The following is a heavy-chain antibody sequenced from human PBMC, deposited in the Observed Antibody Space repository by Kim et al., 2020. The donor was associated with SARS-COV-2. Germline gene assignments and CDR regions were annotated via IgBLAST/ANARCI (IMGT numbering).Heavy chain of an antibody. CDR1: GGSISSYY. D-gene: IGHD3-10*01. Sequence: SETLSLTCTVSGGSISSYYWSWIRQPPGKGLEWIGYIYYSGSTNYNPSLTSRVTISVDTSKNQFSLKLSSVTAADTAVYYCSRAGESVWFRVISGMDVWGQGPTVTVSS. CDR2: IYYSGST. CDR3: SRAGESVWFRVISGMDV. J-gene: IGHJ6*02. V-gene: IGHV4-59*13.